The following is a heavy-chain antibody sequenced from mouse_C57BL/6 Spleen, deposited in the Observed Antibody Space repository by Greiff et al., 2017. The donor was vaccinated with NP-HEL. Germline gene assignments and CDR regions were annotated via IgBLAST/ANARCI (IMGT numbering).Heavy chain of an antibody. CDR1: GYTFTSYW. CDR2: IHPSDGDT. D-gene: IGHD1-1*01. J-gene: IGHJ4*01. Sequence: QVQLQQPGAELVKPGASVKVSCKASGYTFTSYWMHWVKQRPGQGLEWIGRIHPSDGDTTYNQKLKGKATLTVDKSSSTAYMQLSSLTSEDSAVYYCAIGLLRSYYYAMDYWGQGTSVTVSS. V-gene: IGHV1-74*01. CDR3: AIGLLRSYYYAMDY.